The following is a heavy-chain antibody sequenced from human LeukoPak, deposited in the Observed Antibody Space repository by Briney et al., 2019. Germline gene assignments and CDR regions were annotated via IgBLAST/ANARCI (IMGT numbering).Heavy chain of an antibody. CDR3: AKPHYYGSGSYCFDY. CDR1: GYTFTGYY. J-gene: IGHJ4*02. CDR2: INPNSGGT. Sequence: ASVKVSCKASGYTFTGYYIHWVRQAPGQGLEWMGWINPNSGGTNYAQKFQGRVTMTRDTSISTAYMELSRLRSDDTAVYYCAKPHYYGSGSYCFDYWGQGTLVTVSS. D-gene: IGHD3-10*01. V-gene: IGHV1-2*02.